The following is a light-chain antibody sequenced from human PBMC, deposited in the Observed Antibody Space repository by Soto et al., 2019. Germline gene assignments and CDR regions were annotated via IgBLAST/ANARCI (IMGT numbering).Light chain of an antibody. J-gene: IGKJ1*01. CDR2: WAS. V-gene: IGKV4-1*01. CDR3: QQYYNTPQT. Sequence: DIVMTQSPDSLAESLGERATINCKSSQSVLYSSNNKNYLVWYQQKAGQPPKLLIYWASTRESGVPDRFSGSGSGTDFTLTISSLQAEDVAVYYCQQYYNTPQTFGQGTKVEIK. CDR1: QSVLYSSNNKNY.